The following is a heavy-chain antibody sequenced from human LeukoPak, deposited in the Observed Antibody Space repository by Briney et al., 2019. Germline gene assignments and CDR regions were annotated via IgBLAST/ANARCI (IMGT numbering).Heavy chain of an antibody. CDR2: IHPSGML. Sequence: PSQTLSLTCTVSGASFNSDDQYWNWIRQSPGKGLEWIGSIHPSGMLYNNPSLESRVTISIDTSKNQFSLNLNSVTAADTAVYFCSRGLDSRKLGYWGQGTLVTVSS. D-gene: IGHD3-22*01. CDR3: SRGLDSRKLGY. V-gene: IGHV4-31*03. CDR1: GASFNSDDQY. J-gene: IGHJ4*02.